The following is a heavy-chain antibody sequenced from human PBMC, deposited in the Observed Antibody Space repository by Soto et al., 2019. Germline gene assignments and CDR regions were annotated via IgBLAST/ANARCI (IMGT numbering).Heavy chain of an antibody. D-gene: IGHD3-10*01. CDR3: ATYGSGSSRGQFDI. CDR2: VSSRGTYR. CDR1: GFTFSDYF. Sequence: GGSLRLSCVASGFTFSDYFMSWVRQAPGEGLEWVSYVSSRGTYRNYADSVKGRFTISRDNAKKSVYLQMDSLRAEDTAVYYCATYGSGSSRGQFDIRAQRTTVTVSS. J-gene: IGHJ3*02. V-gene: IGHV3-11*03.